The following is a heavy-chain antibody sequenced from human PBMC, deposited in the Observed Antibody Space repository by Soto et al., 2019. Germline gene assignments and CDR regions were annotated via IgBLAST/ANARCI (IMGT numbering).Heavy chain of an antibody. V-gene: IGHV4-34*01. CDR2: INHSGST. CDR1: GGSFSGYY. CDR3: ARVGGDIVVVVAATHDYYHYMEV. Sequence: PSETLALTCAVYGGSFSGYYWSWIRQPPGKGLEWIGEINHSGSTNYNPSLKSRVTISVDTSKNQFSLQLSSVTAADTAVYYCARVGGDIVVVVAATHDYYHYMEVWGKGTSVIVSS. D-gene: IGHD2-15*01. J-gene: IGHJ6*03.